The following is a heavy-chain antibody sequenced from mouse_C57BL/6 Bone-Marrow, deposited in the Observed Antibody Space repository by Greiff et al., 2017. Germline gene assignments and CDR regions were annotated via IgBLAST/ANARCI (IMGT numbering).Heavy chain of an antibody. J-gene: IGHJ1*03. V-gene: IGHV1-85*01. Sequence: QVQLKESGPELVKPGASVKLSRKASGYTFTSYDINWVKQRPGQGLEWIGWIYPRDGSTKYNEKFKGKATLTVDTSSSTAYMELHSLTSEDSAVYFCARLECDGSSGDWYFDVWGTGTTVTVSS. CDR1: GYTFTSYD. CDR3: ARLECDGSSGDWYFDV. D-gene: IGHD1-1*01. CDR2: IYPRDGST.